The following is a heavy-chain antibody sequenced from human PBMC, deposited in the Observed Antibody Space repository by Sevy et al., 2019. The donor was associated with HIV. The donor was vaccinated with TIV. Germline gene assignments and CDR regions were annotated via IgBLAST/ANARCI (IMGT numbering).Heavy chain of an antibody. J-gene: IGHJ6*02. V-gene: IGHV4-39*01. CDR1: GGSISSDSYY. CDR2: IYYTGST. CDR3: ARPSSLYYYYAMDV. Sequence: SETLSLTCIVSGGSISSDSYYWGWIRQPPGKGLEWIGSIYYTGSTYYTPSLKSRVTISSDTSKNQFSLRLSSVTAADKALYFCARPSSLYYYYAMDVWGQRTTVTVSS. D-gene: IGHD3-10*01.